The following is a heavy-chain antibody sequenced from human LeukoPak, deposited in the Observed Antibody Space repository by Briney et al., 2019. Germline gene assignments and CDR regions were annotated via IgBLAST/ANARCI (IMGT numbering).Heavy chain of an antibody. V-gene: IGHV4-59*08. CDR1: GGSINSYY. Sequence: SETLSLTCTVSGGSINSYYWSWIRQPPRKGLEWIVYIYYSGNTNYNPSLKSRVTISVDTSKNQFSLKLSSVTAADTAVYYCARTHIYCSGGSCYPNLVDYWGQGTLVTVSS. CDR2: IYYSGNT. J-gene: IGHJ4*02. D-gene: IGHD2-15*01. CDR3: ARTHIYCSGGSCYPNLVDY.